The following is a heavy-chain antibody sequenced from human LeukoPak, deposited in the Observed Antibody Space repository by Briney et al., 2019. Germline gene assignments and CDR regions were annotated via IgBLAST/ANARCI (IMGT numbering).Heavy chain of an antibody. V-gene: IGHV4-39*01. CDR1: GGSISGSSYY. J-gene: IGHJ4*02. D-gene: IGHD5-12*01. CDR3: ARHGDSYDSPYDY. CDR2: IYYSGST. Sequence: SETLSLTCTVSGGSISGSSYYWGWIRQPPGKGLERIGSIYYSGSTYYNPSLKRRVTISVDTSKNQVSLKLSSVTAADTAMYFCARHGDSYDSPYDYWGQGTLVTVSS.